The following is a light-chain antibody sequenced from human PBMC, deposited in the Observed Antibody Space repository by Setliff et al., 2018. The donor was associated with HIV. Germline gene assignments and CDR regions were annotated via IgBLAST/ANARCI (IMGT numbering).Light chain of an antibody. V-gene: IGLV2-14*01. CDR2: DVN. J-gene: IGLJ2*01. CDR3: SSYSSSNTYVV. CDR1: SSDVRAYNY. Sequence: QSVLTQPASVSGSPGQSITISCTGTSSDVRAYNYVSWYQQHPGKAPKLMIYDVNKRPSGVSHRFSGSKSGNTASLTISGLQPEDGADYSCSSYSSSNTYVVFGGGTKVTVL.